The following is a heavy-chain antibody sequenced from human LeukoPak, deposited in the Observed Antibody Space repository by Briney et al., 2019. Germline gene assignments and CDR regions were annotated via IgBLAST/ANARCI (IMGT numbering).Heavy chain of an antibody. Sequence: ASVNVSSKASGYTVTGYYMHWVRQAPGHGLEWMGRINPNSGGTNYAQKFQGRVTMTRDTSISTAYVELSRLRSDDTAVYYGARGSNYVLDPWGQGTLVTVSS. D-gene: IGHD4-11*01. CDR1: GYTVTGYY. CDR2: INPNSGGT. V-gene: IGHV1-2*06. J-gene: IGHJ5*02. CDR3: ARGSNYVLDP.